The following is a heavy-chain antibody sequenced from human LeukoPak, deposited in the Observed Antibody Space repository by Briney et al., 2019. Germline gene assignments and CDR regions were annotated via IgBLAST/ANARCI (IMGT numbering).Heavy chain of an antibody. CDR1: GGTFSSYA. D-gene: IGHD3-3*01. Sequence: SVKVSCKASGGTFSSYAISWVRQAPGQGLEWMGGIIPIFGTANYAQKFQGRVTITADESTSTAYMELSSLRAEDTAVYYCARGPFWSGYYDDWGQGTLVTVSS. V-gene: IGHV1-69*13. CDR2: IIPIFGTA. CDR3: ARGPFWSGYYDD. J-gene: IGHJ4*02.